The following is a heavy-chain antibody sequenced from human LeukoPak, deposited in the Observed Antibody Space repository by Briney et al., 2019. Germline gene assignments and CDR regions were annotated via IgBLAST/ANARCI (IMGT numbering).Heavy chain of an antibody. CDR2: IYYSGST. Sequence: SETLSLTCTVSGGSVSSGSYYWSWIRQPPGKGLEWIGYIYYSGSTNYNPSLKSRVTISVDTSKNQFSLKLSSVTAADTAVYYCARDRRDYYDSSGYSHWGQGTQVTVSS. CDR3: ARDRRDYYDSSGYSH. V-gene: IGHV4-61*01. CDR1: GGSVSSGSYY. J-gene: IGHJ4*02. D-gene: IGHD3-22*01.